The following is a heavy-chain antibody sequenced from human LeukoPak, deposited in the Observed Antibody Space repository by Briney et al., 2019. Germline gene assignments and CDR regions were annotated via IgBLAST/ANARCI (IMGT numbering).Heavy chain of an antibody. J-gene: IGHJ6*03. Sequence: SETLSLTCAVYGGSFSVYYWSWIRQPPGKGLEWIGEINHSESTNYNPSLKSRVTISVDTSKNQFSLKLSSVTAADTAVYYCAREGYCTNGVCYLPPFYYYYMDVWGKGTTVTVSS. CDR1: GGSFSVYY. V-gene: IGHV4-34*01. D-gene: IGHD2-8*01. CDR2: INHSEST. CDR3: AREGYCTNGVCYLPPFYYYYMDV.